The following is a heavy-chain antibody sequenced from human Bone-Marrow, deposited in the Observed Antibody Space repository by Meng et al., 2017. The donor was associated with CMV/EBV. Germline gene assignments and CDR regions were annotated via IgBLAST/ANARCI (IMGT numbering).Heavy chain of an antibody. Sequence: SCAASGFTFSSYEMNWVRQAPGKGLEWVSYISSSGSTIYYADSVKGRFTISRDNAKNSLYLQMNSLRAEDTAVYYCARSQSGSYSREYYFDDWGQGTLVTVSS. V-gene: IGHV3-48*03. CDR2: ISSSGSTI. CDR1: GFTFSSYE. D-gene: IGHD1-26*01. CDR3: ARSQSGSYSREYYFDD. J-gene: IGHJ4*02.